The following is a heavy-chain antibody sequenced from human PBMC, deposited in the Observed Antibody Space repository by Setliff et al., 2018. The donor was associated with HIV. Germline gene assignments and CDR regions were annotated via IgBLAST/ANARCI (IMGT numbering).Heavy chain of an antibody. Sequence: WASVKVSCKVSGYTLTEVSMHWVRQAPKKGLEWMGYFDPQDGETVHAQKVQGRVTMTTDTSTSTAYMELRSLRSDDTAVYYCARVGLGGWYAEYFQHWGQGTLVTVSS. CDR1: GYTLTEVS. D-gene: IGHD6-19*01. J-gene: IGHJ1*01. CDR2: FDPQDGET. CDR3: ARVGLGGWYAEYFQH. V-gene: IGHV1-24*01.